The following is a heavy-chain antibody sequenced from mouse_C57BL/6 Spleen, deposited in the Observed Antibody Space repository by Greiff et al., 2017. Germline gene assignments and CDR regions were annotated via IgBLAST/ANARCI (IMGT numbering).Heavy chain of an antibody. J-gene: IGHJ2*01. CDR2: IHPNSGST. Sequence: PGASVKLSCKASGYTFTSYWMPWVKQRPGQGLEWIGMIHPNSGSTNYNEKFKSKATLTVDKSSSTAYMQLSSLTSEDSAVYYCAREGYSNDDRGQGTTLTVSS. V-gene: IGHV1-64*01. D-gene: IGHD2-5*01. CDR1: GYTFTSYW. CDR3: AREGYSNDD.